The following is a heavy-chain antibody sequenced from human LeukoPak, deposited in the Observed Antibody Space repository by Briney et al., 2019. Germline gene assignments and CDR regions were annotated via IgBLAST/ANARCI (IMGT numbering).Heavy chain of an antibody. CDR1: GFTFNSYG. V-gene: IGHV3-15*01. CDR3: TTDLVPTYYYGSGSYFRDY. Sequence: PGGSLRLSCAASGFTFNSYGMSWVRQAPGKGLEWVGRIKSKTDGGTTDYAAPVKGRFTISRDDSKNTLYLQMNSLKTEDTAVYYCTTDLVPTYYYGSGSYFRDYWGQGTLVTVSS. CDR2: IKSKTDGGTT. D-gene: IGHD3-10*01. J-gene: IGHJ4*02.